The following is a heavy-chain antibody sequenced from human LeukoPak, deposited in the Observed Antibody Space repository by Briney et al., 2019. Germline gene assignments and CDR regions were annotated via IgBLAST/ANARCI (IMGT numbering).Heavy chain of an antibody. Sequence: SETLSLTCAVYGGSFSGYYWSWIRQPPGKGLEWIGEINHSGSTNYNPSLKSRVTISVDTSKNQFSLKLSSVTAADTAVYYCGEGDSSGYSNYWGQGTLVTVSS. CDR3: GEGDSSGYSNY. CDR1: GGSFSGYY. J-gene: IGHJ4*02. D-gene: IGHD3-22*01. V-gene: IGHV4-34*01. CDR2: INHSGST.